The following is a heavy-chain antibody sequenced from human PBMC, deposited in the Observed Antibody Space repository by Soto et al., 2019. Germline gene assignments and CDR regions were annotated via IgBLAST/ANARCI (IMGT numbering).Heavy chain of an antibody. CDR1: GFTFSSYA. J-gene: IGHJ4*02. CDR2: ISYDGSNK. Sequence: GGSLRLSCAASGFTFSSYAMHWVRQAPGKGLEWVAVISYDGSNKYYADSVKGRFTISRDNSKNTLYLQMNSLRAEDTAVYYCARDLEFATVTPPYFVYWGQGTLVPLS. D-gene: IGHD4-17*01. CDR3: ARDLEFATVTPPYFVY. V-gene: IGHV3-30-3*01.